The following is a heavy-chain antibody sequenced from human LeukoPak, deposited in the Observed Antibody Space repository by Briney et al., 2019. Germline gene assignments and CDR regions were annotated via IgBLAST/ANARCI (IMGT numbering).Heavy chain of an antibody. V-gene: IGHV3-73*01. CDR2: IRSKAKSYAT. Sequence: GGSLKLYCAASGFTFSGSAMHWVRQASGKGLEWVGRIRSKAKSYATAYAASVKGRFTISRDDSKNTAYLQMNSLKTEDTAVYYCTRQGGNDVDYWGQGTLVTVSS. D-gene: IGHD1-1*01. CDR1: GFTFSGSA. J-gene: IGHJ4*02. CDR3: TRQGGNDVDY.